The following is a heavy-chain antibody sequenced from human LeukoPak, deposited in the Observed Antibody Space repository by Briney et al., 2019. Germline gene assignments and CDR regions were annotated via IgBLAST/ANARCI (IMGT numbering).Heavy chain of an antibody. J-gene: IGHJ4*02. D-gene: IGHD2-15*01. Sequence: ASVKVSCKASVYTFTRYCMHWVRQAPGQGLEWMGWINPNSGGTKYAQKFQGRVTMTRDTSISTAYMELSRLRSDDTAVYYCARESDCSGGSCYSDYWGQGTLVTVSS. V-gene: IGHV1-2*02. CDR1: VYTFTRYC. CDR2: INPNSGGT. CDR3: ARESDCSGGSCYSDY.